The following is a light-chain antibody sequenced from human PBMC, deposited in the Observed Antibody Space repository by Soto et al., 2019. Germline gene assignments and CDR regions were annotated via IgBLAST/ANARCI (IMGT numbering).Light chain of an antibody. V-gene: IGLV2-14*01. CDR2: EVS. CDR1: SSDVGGYNY. Sequence: QSVLTQPASVSGSPGQSITISCTGSSSDVGGYNYVSWYQQHPGKAPKFMIYEVSNRPSGVSSRFSGSKSGNTASLTISGLQAEDEADYYCSSYTSSNSLGVFGGGTKVTVL. CDR3: SSYTSSNSLGV. J-gene: IGLJ3*02.